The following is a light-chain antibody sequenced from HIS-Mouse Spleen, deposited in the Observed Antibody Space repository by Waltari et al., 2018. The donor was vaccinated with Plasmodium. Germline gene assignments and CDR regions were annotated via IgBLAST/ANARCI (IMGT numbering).Light chain of an antibody. Sequence: SSELTQDPAVSVALGQTVRITCQGDSLRSYYASWYQQKPGQAPVLVIYGKNNRPSGIPDRVACSSSGNTASLTITGAQAEDEADYYCNSRDSSGNHWVFGGGTKLTVL. V-gene: IGLV3-19*01. J-gene: IGLJ3*02. CDR3: NSRDSSGNHWV. CDR2: GKN. CDR1: SLRSYY.